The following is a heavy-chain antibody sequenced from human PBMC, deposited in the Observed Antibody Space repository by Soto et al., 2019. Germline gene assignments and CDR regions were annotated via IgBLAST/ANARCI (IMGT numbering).Heavy chain of an antibody. CDR2: ISGSGGST. V-gene: IGHV3-23*01. Sequence: EVKLLESGGGLVQPGGSLRLSCAASGFSFSIYAMSWVRQGPGKGLEWVSTISGSGGSTYYADSVKGRFTISRDNSKNTVYLQMNNLRVEDTALYYCAKSNNWYGQGWGQGTLVTVSS. D-gene: IGHD1-1*01. CDR3: AKSNNWYGQG. J-gene: IGHJ4*02. CDR1: GFSFSIYA.